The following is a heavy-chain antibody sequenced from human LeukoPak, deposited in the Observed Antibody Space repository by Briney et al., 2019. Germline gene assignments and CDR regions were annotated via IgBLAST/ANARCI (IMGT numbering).Heavy chain of an antibody. Sequence: ASVKVSCKASGYTFTGYYMHWVRQAPGQGLEWMGWINPNSGGTNYAQKFQGRVTMTRDTSISTAYMELSRLRSDDTAVYYCARVGHCSGGSCWGAILYYWGQGTLVTVSS. CDR3: ARVGHCSGGSCWGAILYY. CDR1: GYTFTGYY. J-gene: IGHJ4*02. D-gene: IGHD2-15*01. CDR2: INPNSGGT. V-gene: IGHV1-2*02.